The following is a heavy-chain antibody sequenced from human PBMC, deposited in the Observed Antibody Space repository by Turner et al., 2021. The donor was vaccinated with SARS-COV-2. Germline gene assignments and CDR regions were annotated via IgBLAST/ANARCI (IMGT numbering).Heavy chain of an antibody. J-gene: IGHJ4*02. D-gene: IGHD2-2*02. CDR1: GYTFTGYY. Sequence: QVQLVQSGAEVKKPWASVKFSCKASGYTFTGYYMHWVRQAPGQGREWMGWINPNSGGKNYAQKFQGRVTMTRDMSISTAYMELSRLRSDDTAVYYCARSIVVVPAAISYWGQGTLVTVSS. CDR2: INPNSGGK. CDR3: ARSIVVVPAAISY. V-gene: IGHV1-2*02.